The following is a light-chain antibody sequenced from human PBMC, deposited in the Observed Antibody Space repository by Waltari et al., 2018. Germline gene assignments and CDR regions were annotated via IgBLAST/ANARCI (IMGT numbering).Light chain of an antibody. CDR3: CSYAGSYTFVI. V-gene: IGLV2-11*01. J-gene: IGLJ2*01. CDR1: SRDVGNYNY. Sequence: QSALTQPRSVSGSPGQSVTISCTGTSRDVGNYNYVPWYQQLPNKAPKLMIYDVSERPSGVPDRFSGSKSGNTASLTISGLLSEDEADYYCCSYAGSYTFVIFGGGTKLTVL. CDR2: DVS.